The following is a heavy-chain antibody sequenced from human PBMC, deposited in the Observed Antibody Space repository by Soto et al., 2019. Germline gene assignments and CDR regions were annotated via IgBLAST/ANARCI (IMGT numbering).Heavy chain of an antibody. Sequence: QVQLVQSGAEVKKPGSSVKVSCKASGGTFSSYAISWVRQAPGQGLEWMGGLIPIFGTADYAQKFQGRVKITADESTSTAYMELSSLRSEDTAVYYCASVETQRYYYGMDVWGQGTTVTVSS. V-gene: IGHV1-69*12. J-gene: IGHJ6*02. CDR3: ASVETQRYYYGMDV. D-gene: IGHD2-15*01. CDR2: LIPIFGTA. CDR1: GGTFSSYA.